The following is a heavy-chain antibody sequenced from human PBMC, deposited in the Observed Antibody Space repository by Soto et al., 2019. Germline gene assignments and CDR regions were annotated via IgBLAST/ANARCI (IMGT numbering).Heavy chain of an antibody. CDR1: GYSISSGYY. V-gene: IGHV4-38-2*01. J-gene: IGHJ6*02. CDR2: IYHSGST. Sequence: SETLSLTCAVSGYSISSGYYWGWIRQPPGKGLEWIGSIYHSGSTYYNPSLKSRVTISVDTSKNQFSLKLSSVTAADTAVYYCARGPYYYGSGSYYNQPTSPSNYYGMDVWGQGTTVTVSS. D-gene: IGHD3-10*01. CDR3: ARGPYYYGSGSYYNQPTSPSNYYGMDV.